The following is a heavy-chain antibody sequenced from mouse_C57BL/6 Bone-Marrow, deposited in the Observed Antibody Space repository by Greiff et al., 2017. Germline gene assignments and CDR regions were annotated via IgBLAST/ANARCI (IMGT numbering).Heavy chain of an antibody. CDR1: GFSLTSYG. J-gene: IGHJ3*01. CDR3: ASGILRYPFAY. CDR2: IWGVGST. Sequence: VMLVESGPGLVAPSQSLSITCTVSGFSLTSYGVDWVRQSPGKGLEWLGVIWGVGSTNYNSALKSRLSISKDNSKSQVFLKMNSLQTNDTAMYYCASGILRYPFAYWGQGTLVTVSA. D-gene: IGHD1-1*01. V-gene: IGHV2-6*01.